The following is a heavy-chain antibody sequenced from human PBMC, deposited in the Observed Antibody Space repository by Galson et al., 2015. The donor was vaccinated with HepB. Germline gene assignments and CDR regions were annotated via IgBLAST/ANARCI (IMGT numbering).Heavy chain of an antibody. J-gene: IGHJ5*02. CDR1: GFTVSTNY. D-gene: IGHD4-11*01. CDR3: ARDAYSTSSGWFDP. Sequence: SLRLSCAASGFTVSTNYMSWVRQAPGRGLECVSTIYSGDNTGYADSVRGRFTISRDNSKNTLYLQMNSLRAEDTAVYYCARDAYSTSSGWFDPWGRGTLVTVSS. V-gene: IGHV3-66*01. CDR2: IYSGDNT.